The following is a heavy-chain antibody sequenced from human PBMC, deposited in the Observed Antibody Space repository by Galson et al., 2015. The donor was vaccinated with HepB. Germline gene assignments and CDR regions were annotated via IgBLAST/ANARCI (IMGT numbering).Heavy chain of an antibody. D-gene: IGHD3-10*01. V-gene: IGHV1-2*06. J-gene: IGHJ3*01. CDR3: AYYHPRE. CDR2: INPSSGDT. Sequence: SVKVSCKASGYSFTGYYMHWVRQAPGQGLEWMGRINPSSGDTDYAQKFQGRVTMTRDTSISTAYMDLTGLRSDDTAVYYCAYYHPREWGQGTMVTVSP. CDR1: GYSFTGYY.